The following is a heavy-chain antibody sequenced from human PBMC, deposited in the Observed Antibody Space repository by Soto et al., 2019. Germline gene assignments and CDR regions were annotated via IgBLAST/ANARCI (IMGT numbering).Heavy chain of an antibody. CDR1: GGSFSGHS. D-gene: IGHD3-22*01. J-gene: IGHJ5*01. CDR3: STRAYDTNGYYRFDP. CDR2: INHSGRV. Sequence: SETLSLTCAVYGGSFSGHSWTWIRQSPGKGLEWIGDINHSGRVNYSPSLKSRVTISLDTSKNQFSLTLSAVTAADTAMYYCSTRAYDTNGYYRFDPWGQGTLVTSPQ. V-gene: IGHV4-34*01.